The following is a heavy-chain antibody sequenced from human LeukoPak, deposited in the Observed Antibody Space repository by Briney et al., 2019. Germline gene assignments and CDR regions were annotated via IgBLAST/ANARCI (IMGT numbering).Heavy chain of an antibody. J-gene: IGHJ3*02. Sequence: PGGSLRLSCAASGFTFSDYYMSWIRQAPGKGLEWVSYISSSSSYTNYADSVKGRCTISRDNAENSLYLQMNSLRAEDTAVYYCARDRRSVYYDILTAKDAFDIWGQGTMVTVSS. CDR1: GFTFSDYY. CDR2: ISSSSSYT. V-gene: IGHV3-11*06. CDR3: ARDRRSVYYDILTAKDAFDI. D-gene: IGHD3-9*01.